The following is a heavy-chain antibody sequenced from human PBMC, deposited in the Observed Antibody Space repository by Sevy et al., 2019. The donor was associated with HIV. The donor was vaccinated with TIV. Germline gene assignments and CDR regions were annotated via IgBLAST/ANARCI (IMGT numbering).Heavy chain of an antibody. V-gene: IGHV4-59*08. J-gene: IGHJ3*02. Sequence: SETLSLTCTVSGGSINSDHWNWIRQPPGKGLEWIGYVYYIGGTNYNPSLKNRVTISVNRTKNQFSLNLTSVTAADAAVYYGARRNDFAIWGQGTMVTVSS. CDR2: VYYIGGT. CDR3: ARRNDFAI. CDR1: GGSINSDH.